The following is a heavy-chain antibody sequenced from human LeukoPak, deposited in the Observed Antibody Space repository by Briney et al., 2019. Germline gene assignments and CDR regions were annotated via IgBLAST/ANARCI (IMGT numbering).Heavy chain of an antibody. V-gene: IGHV3-30*03. Sequence: GRSLRLSCAASGFTFSSYGMHWVRQAPGKGLEWVAVISYDGSNKYYADSVKGRFTISRDNSKNTLYLQMNSLRAEDTAVYYCAREICSSTSCLAFDIWGQGTMVTVSS. CDR1: GFTFSSYG. CDR2: ISYDGSNK. CDR3: AREICSSTSCLAFDI. J-gene: IGHJ3*02. D-gene: IGHD2-2*01.